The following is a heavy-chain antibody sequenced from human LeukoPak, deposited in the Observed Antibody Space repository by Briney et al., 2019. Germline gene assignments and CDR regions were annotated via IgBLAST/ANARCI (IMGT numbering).Heavy chain of an antibody. CDR1: GFTFSSYS. CDR2: ISSSSSYI. J-gene: IGHJ6*03. D-gene: IGHD3-3*01. V-gene: IGHV3-21*01. Sequence: GGSLRLSCAASGFTFSSYSMSWVRQAPGKGLEWVSSISSSSSYIYYADSVKGRFTISRDNAKNSLYLQMNSLRAEDTAVYYCARADYDFWSGYHTADYYYYYYMDVWGKGTTVTVSS. CDR3: ARADYDFWSGYHTADYYYYYYMDV.